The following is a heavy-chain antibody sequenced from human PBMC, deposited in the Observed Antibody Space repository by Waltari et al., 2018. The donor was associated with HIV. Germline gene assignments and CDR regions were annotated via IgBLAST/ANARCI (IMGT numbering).Heavy chain of an antibody. D-gene: IGHD3-22*01. Sequence: QVHLVQSGAELRKPAASVPVPCKASGYNSTTPGITWVRQAPGQGLAWMGWISGYNGETKYAQKVRGRVTMTTDTSTSTAYLEMGSLRFDDTAVYYCARDHYYGSSGYYSDYWGQGTLVTVSS. V-gene: IGHV1-18*01. J-gene: IGHJ4*02. CDR3: ARDHYYGSSGYYSDY. CDR1: GYNSTTPG. CDR2: ISGYNGET.